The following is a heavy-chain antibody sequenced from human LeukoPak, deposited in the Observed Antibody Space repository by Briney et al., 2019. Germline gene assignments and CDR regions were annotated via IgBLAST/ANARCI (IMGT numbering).Heavy chain of an antibody. CDR2: IYYSGST. CDR3: AGQGIAVAGYRRGAFDY. J-gene: IGHJ4*02. Sequence: SETLSLTCTVSGGSISSHYWSWIRQPPGKGLEWIGYIYYSGSTNYNPSLKSRVTISVDTSKNQFSLKLSSVTAADTAVYYCAGQGIAVAGYRRGAFDYWGQGTLVTVSS. CDR1: GGSISSHY. D-gene: IGHD6-19*01. V-gene: IGHV4-59*08.